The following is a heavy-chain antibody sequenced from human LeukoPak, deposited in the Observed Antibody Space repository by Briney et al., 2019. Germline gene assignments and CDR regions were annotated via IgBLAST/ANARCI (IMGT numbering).Heavy chain of an antibody. V-gene: IGHV5-51*01. CDR3: VRLDGVVSKFARTGMDV. J-gene: IGHJ6*02. CDR1: GYSFTNYW. Sequence: QSLKISCKASGYSFTNYWIGWVRQMPGKGLEWMGIIYPGDSAIRYSPSFQGQVTVSADKSITTAYLQWSSLKASDTAMYYCVRLDGVVSKFARTGMDVWGLGTTVTVSS. D-gene: IGHD3-3*01. CDR2: IYPGDSAI.